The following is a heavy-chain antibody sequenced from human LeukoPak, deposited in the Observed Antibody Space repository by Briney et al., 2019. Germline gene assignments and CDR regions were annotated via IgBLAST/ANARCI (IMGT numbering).Heavy chain of an antibody. D-gene: IGHD3-10*01. CDR3: ATYASGSYYRGGY. V-gene: IGHV4-39*02. J-gene: IGHJ4*02. CDR2: IYYRGST. CDR1: GGSIGSNNYY. Sequence: KTSETLSLTCTVSGGSIGSNNYYWGWIRQPPGKGLEWIGSIYYRGSTYYNPSLKSRVTISVDTSKNHFSLKLSSVTAADTAVYYCATYASGSYYRGGYWGQGTRVTVSP.